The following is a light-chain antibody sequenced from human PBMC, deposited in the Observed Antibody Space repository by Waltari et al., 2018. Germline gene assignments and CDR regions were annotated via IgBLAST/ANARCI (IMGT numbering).Light chain of an antibody. V-gene: IGKV3-11*01. Sequence: EIVLTQSPATLSLSPGARATLPCRASQSVSSYLAWYQQKPGQAPRLLIYDASNRATGIPARFSGSGSGTDFTLTISSLEPEDFAVYYCQHRSNWPLTFGPGTKVDIK. CDR3: QHRSNWPLT. CDR1: QSVSSY. J-gene: IGKJ3*01. CDR2: DAS.